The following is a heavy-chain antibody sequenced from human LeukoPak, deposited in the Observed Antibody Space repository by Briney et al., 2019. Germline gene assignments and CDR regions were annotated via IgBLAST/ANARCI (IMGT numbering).Heavy chain of an antibody. J-gene: IGHJ4*02. D-gene: IGHD2-2*01. CDR3: ARAPLHLAMYHYFDY. CDR1: GFTFSSYW. Sequence: GGSLRLSCAASGFTFSSYWMSWVRQAPGKGLEWVANIKQDGSEKYYVGSVKGRFTISRDNAKKSLFLQMNSLRAEDTAVYYCARAPLHLAMYHYFDYWGQGTLVTVSS. CDR2: IKQDGSEK. V-gene: IGHV3-7*01.